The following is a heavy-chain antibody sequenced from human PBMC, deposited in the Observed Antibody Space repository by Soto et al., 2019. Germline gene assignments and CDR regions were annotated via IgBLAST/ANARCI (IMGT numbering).Heavy chain of an antibody. CDR2: IFHSGNT. D-gene: IGHD1-1*01. Sequence: PSETLSLTCAVSGYSIRSGYYWGWVRQPPGKGLEWIGSIFHSGNTYYTPSLKSRFTMSVDTSKNQFSLSLTSVTAADTAVYYCARIGAKRSFFDFWGQGTLV. V-gene: IGHV4-38-2*01. CDR3: ARIGAKRSFFDF. J-gene: IGHJ4*02. CDR1: GYSIRSGYY.